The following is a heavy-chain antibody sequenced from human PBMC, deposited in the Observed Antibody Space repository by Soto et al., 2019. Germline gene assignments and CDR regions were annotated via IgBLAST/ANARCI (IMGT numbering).Heavy chain of an antibody. CDR2: ISNDGNTR. J-gene: IGHJ4*02. CDR1: GFTFTNYA. CDR3: AASRTSASGSPIAY. V-gene: IGHV3-30*04. Sequence: QVQLVESGGGVGQPGRSLRLSCAASGFTFTNYAMHWVRQDPGEGLEWVAVISNDGNTRYYAESVKGRFSISRDNLNNTLYVQVNTLKNEDTAVYYCAASRTSASGSPIAYWGQGTLVTVSS. D-gene: IGHD5-12*01.